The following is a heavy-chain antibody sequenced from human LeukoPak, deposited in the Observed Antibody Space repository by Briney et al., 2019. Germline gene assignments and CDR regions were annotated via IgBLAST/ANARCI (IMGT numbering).Heavy chain of an antibody. D-gene: IGHD3-10*01. J-gene: IGHJ4*02. CDR1: GFTFSSYW. CDR3: AKDGSGRNYFDY. V-gene: IGHV3-74*01. CDR2: INSDGSST. Sequence: PGGSLRLSCAASGFTFSSYWMHWVRQAPGKGLVWVSRINSDGSSTSYADSVKGRFTISRDNSKNTLYLQMNSLRAEDTAVYYCAKDGSGRNYFDYWGQGTLVTVSS.